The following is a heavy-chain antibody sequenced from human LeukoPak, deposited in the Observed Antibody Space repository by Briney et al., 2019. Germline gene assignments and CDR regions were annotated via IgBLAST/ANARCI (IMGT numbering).Heavy chain of an antibody. CDR3: ARDLKRYQLLTEYFQH. Sequence: GASVKVSCKASGYTLTRYGISWVRQAPGQGLEWMGWISAYNGNTNYAQKLQGRVTMTTDTSTSTAYMELRSLRSDDTAVYYCARDLKRYQLLTEYFQHWGQGTLVTVSS. CDR2: ISAYNGNT. J-gene: IGHJ1*01. D-gene: IGHD2-2*01. V-gene: IGHV1-18*01. CDR1: GYTLTRYG.